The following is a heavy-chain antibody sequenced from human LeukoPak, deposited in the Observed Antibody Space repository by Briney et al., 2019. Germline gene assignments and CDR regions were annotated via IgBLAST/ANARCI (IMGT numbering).Heavy chain of an antibody. CDR3: ARGDNGDYV. D-gene: IGHD4-17*01. V-gene: IGHV3-74*01. Sequence: PGGSLRLSCAASGFTFSSYWMHWVRQAPGKGLVWVSRINSDGSSISYADSVKGRFTVSRDNAKNTLYLQMNSLRDEDTAVYYCARGDNGDYVWGQGSLVTVSS. CDR1: GFTFSSYW. J-gene: IGHJ4*02. CDR2: INSDGSSI.